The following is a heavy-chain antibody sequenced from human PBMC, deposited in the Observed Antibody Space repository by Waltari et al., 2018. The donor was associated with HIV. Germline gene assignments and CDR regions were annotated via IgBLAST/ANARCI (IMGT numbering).Heavy chain of an antibody. CDR2: MNPNSGNT. Sequence: QVQLVQSGAEVKKPGASVKVSCKASGYTFPSYDINWVRQDTGQGLEWMGWMNPNSGNTGYAQKFQDRVTMTRNTSISTAYMELSSLRSEDTAVYYCASSLYDFWSGYPFDYWGQGTLVTVSS. CDR1: GYTFPSYD. V-gene: IGHV1-8*01. D-gene: IGHD3-3*01. CDR3: ASSLYDFWSGYPFDY. J-gene: IGHJ4*02.